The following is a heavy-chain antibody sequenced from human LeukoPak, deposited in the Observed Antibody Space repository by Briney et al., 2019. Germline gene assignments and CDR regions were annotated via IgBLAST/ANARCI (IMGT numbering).Heavy chain of an antibody. CDR1: GGPLSAYY. CDR3: ASGETGSTLGGY. CDR2: IYDTGNT. Sequence: SETLSLTCTVSGGPLSAYYWTWIRQPPGKGLEWIGYIYDTGNTNYNPSLKSRVTISVDTSKNQFFLKLTSVTAADTAVYYCASGETGSTLGGYWGQGTLVTVSS. J-gene: IGHJ4*02. D-gene: IGHD1-1*01. V-gene: IGHV4-59*01.